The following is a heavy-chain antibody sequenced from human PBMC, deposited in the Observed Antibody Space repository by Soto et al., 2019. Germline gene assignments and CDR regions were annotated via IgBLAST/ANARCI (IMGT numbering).Heavy chain of an antibody. CDR3: AKMGDYCSGGSCYQDDNFDF. D-gene: IGHD2-15*01. CDR1: GGTFSSYA. Sequence: QVQLVQSGAELKKPGSSVKVSCKASGGTFSSYAISWVRQAPGQGLEWMGGIIPMFGTANYAQKFQGRVTITADESTTTAYMELSSLRSEDTAVYYCAKMGDYCSGGSCYQDDNFDFWGQGTMVTVSS. V-gene: IGHV1-69*01. J-gene: IGHJ3*01. CDR2: IIPMFGTA.